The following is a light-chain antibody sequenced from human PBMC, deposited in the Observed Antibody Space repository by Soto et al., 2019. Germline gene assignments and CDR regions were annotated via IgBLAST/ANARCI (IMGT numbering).Light chain of an antibody. CDR1: QDISNY. Sequence: DIQMTQSPSSLSASVGDRVIITCQASQDISNYLNWYQQKPGKAPKLLIYDASNLETGVPSRFSGNGSGTDFTFTISSLQPEDIATYYCQQYDNLPFTFGPGTKVDIK. CDR2: DAS. CDR3: QQYDNLPFT. V-gene: IGKV1-33*01. J-gene: IGKJ3*01.